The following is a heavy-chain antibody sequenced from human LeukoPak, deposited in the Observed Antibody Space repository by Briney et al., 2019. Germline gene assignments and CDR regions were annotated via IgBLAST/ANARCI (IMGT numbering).Heavy chain of an antibody. CDR1: GVSLSTDTVG. J-gene: IGHJ4*02. Sequence: ESGPTLVKPTQTLTLTCTFSGVSLSTDTVGVGWIRQPPGKALEWLALIYWDDDKRYSPSLKSRLTLTKDTSKGQVVLTMTNMDPVDTATYYCAHMAFGELSFDYWGQGNLVTVSS. CDR2: IYWDDDK. V-gene: IGHV2-5*02. D-gene: IGHD3-10*01. CDR3: AHMAFGELSFDY.